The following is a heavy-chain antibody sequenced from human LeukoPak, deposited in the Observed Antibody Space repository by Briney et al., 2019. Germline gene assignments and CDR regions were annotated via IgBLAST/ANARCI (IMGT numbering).Heavy chain of an antibody. Sequence: GGSLRLSCAASGFTVSSNCMSWVRQAPGKGLEWVSVIYSGGSTYYADSVKGRFTISRDNSKNTLYLQMNSLRAEDTAVYYCARGYYDILTRFSYAFDIWGQGTMVTVSS. D-gene: IGHD3-9*01. CDR1: GFTVSSNC. CDR3: ARGYYDILTRFSYAFDI. CDR2: IYSGGST. V-gene: IGHV3-66*01. J-gene: IGHJ3*02.